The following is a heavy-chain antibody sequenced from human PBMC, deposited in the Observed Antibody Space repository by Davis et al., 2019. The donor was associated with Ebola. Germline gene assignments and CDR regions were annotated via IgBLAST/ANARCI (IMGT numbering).Heavy chain of an antibody. Sequence: SETLSLTCTVSGGSISSSSYYWGWIRQPPGKGLEWIGSIYYSGSTYYNPSLKSRVTMSVDTSKNPFSLKLSSVTAADTAVYYCARQGWGYSYGRFDYWGQGTLVTVSS. D-gene: IGHD5-18*01. CDR2: IYYSGST. J-gene: IGHJ4*02. V-gene: IGHV4-39*01. CDR1: GGSISSSSYY. CDR3: ARQGWGYSYGRFDY.